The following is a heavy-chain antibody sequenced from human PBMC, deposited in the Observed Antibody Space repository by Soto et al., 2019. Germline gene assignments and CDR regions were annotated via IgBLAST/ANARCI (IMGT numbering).Heavy chain of an antibody. D-gene: IGHD3-10*01. J-gene: IGHJ3*01. CDR1: TGSFTGHF. CDR2: INPTRRT. Sequence: QVQLQQWGAGLLRPSETLTLTCAVNTGSFTGHFWGWIRQPPGKGLEWIGEINPTRRTNYKPSLKCRVATSIEISTIQFALALSSVTAADTAVYYCARGSLGGYYGACDVWGEGTVVTVSS. V-gene: IGHV4-34*01. CDR3: ARGSLGGYYGACDV.